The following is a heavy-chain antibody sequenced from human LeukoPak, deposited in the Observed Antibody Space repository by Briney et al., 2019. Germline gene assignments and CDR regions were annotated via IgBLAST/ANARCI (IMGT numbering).Heavy chain of an antibody. V-gene: IGHV4-4*07. Sequence: SETLSLTCTVSADSISSYYWSWIRQPAGKGLEWIGRIYTSGSTNYNPSLKSRVTMSVDTSKNQFSLKLSSVTAADTAVYYCARGGWWNFIDYWGQGTLVTVSS. CDR3: ARGGWWNFIDY. J-gene: IGHJ4*02. CDR1: ADSISSYY. D-gene: IGHD1-7*01. CDR2: IYTSGST.